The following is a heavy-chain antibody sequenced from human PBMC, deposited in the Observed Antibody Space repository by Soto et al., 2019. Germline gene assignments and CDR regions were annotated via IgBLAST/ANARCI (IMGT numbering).Heavy chain of an antibody. V-gene: IGHV4-30-4*01. CDR2: IFHSGTT. Sequence: SETLSLTCSVSGDSISSADYFWTWIRQSPGKGLEWMGYIFHSGTTYYNPSLKGRLLISIENSKDQFSLRLTSVTAADSAVYYCARMNRDYYYYGMDVWGQGATVTVSS. CDR3: ARMNRDYYYYGMDV. J-gene: IGHJ6*02. CDR1: GDSISSADYF.